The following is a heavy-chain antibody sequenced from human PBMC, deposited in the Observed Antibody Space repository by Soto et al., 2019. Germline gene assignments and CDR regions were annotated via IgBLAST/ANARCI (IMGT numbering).Heavy chain of an antibody. CDR2: ITSAGST. D-gene: IGHD6-19*01. CDR3: AKTDKFHSQSSGWANRFDS. J-gene: IGHJ4*02. CDR1: GFTFSNYA. Sequence: EVQLLESGGDLAQPGGSLRLICAASGFTFSNYAMTWVRQSPGKGLEWVSTITSAGSTFYGDTVKGRFTISRDNSKSTLYLQMNSLGAEVPAVYYCAKTDKFHSQSSGWANRFDSWGQGTLVTVSS. V-gene: IGHV3-23*01.